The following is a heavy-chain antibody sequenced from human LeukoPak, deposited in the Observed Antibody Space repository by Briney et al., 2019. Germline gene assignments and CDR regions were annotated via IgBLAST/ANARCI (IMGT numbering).Heavy chain of an antibody. D-gene: IGHD3-3*01. Sequence: SGGSLRLSCAASGFTFSSYGMHWARQAPGKGLEWVAVISYDGSNKYYADSVKGRFTISRDNSKNTLYLQMNSLRAEDTAVYYCAKGLDDFWSGPLDYWGQGTLVTVSS. CDR2: ISYDGSNK. CDR3: AKGLDDFWSGPLDY. CDR1: GFTFSSYG. V-gene: IGHV3-30*18. J-gene: IGHJ4*02.